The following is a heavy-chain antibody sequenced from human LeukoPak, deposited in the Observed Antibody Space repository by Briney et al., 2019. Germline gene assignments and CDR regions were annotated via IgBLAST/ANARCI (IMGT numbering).Heavy chain of an antibody. CDR2: INPNSGGT. D-gene: IGHD6-19*01. CDR3: ARMAIGSGWFTGQDDAFDI. CDR1: GYTFTSYD. J-gene: IGHJ3*02. Sequence: EASVKVSCKASGYTFTSYDINWVRQATGQGLEWMGWINPNSGGTNYAQKFQGRVTMTRDTSISAAYMELSRLRSDDTAVYYCARMAIGSGWFTGQDDAFDIWGQGTMVTVSS. V-gene: IGHV1-2*02.